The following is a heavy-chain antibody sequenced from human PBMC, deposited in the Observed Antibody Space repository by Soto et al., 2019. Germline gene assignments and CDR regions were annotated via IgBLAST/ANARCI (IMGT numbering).Heavy chain of an antibody. CDR1: GGSISSSSYY. J-gene: IGHJ4*02. CDR2: IYYSGST. D-gene: IGHD3-22*01. V-gene: IGHV4-39*01. Sequence: SETLSLTCTVSGGSISSSSYYWGWIRQPPGKGLEWIGSIYYSGSTYYNPSLKSRVTISVDTSKNQFSLKLSSVTAADTAVYYCARLALSESYYDSSGYIFDYWGQGTLVTVSS. CDR3: ARLALSESYYDSSGYIFDY.